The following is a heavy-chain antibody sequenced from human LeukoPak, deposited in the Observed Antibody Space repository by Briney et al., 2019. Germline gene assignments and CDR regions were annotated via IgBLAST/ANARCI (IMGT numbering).Heavy chain of an antibody. V-gene: IGHV3-23*01. CDR1: GFTFSTYA. Sequence: PGGSLRLSCAASGFTFSTYAMSWVRQVPGKGLEWVSGISNSGENIYYADSVKGRFTISRDNSRNTLSLQMNSLRAEDTAIYYCAKDVGKWESLHFFDYWGQGTLVTVSS. CDR3: AKDVGKWESLHFFDY. D-gene: IGHD1-26*01. J-gene: IGHJ4*02. CDR2: ISNSGENI.